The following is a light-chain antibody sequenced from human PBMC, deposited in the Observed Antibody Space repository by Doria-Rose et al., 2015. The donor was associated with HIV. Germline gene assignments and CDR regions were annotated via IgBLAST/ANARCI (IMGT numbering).Light chain of an antibody. J-gene: IGKJ5*01. CDR2: DAS. CDR1: QRVKSSY. Sequence: TQSPGTLSLSPGERATLSCRASQRVKSSYLAWYQQKPGQAPRLLIYDASTRATGIPDRFSGSESGTDFTLTISRLEPEDVAVYYCQQYGTSRGTFGQGTRLEMK. V-gene: IGKV3-20*01. CDR3: QQYGTSRGT.